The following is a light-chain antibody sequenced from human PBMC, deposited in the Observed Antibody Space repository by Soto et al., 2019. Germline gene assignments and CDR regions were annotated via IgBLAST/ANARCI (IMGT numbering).Light chain of an antibody. CDR3: QQYNSYST. CDR1: QSISSW. CDR2: KAS. V-gene: IGKV1-5*03. Sequence: DIQMTQSPSTLSASVGDRVTITCRASQSISSWLAWYQQKPGKAPKLLIYKASSLESGVPSRFSGSGSGTEFTLIISSLQPDDFATYYCQQYNSYSTLGQGTKVEIK. J-gene: IGKJ1*01.